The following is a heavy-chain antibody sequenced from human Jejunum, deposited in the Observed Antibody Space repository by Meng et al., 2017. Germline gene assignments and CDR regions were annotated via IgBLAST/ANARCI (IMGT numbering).Heavy chain of an antibody. CDR2: VYYSGST. CDR1: GRSFGRGGYY. CDR3: ASSIAAAVGYYFDY. J-gene: IGHJ4*02. D-gene: IGHD6-13*01. Sequence: QLQLQQSAPVLAKPPQTLSLTCSASGRSFGRGGYYWSWIRQHPERGLEWIGYVYYSGSTYYNPSLKSRVAISVDTSKNQFSLKLSSVTAADTAVYYCASSIAAAVGYYFDYWGQGTLVTVSS. V-gene: IGHV4-31*03.